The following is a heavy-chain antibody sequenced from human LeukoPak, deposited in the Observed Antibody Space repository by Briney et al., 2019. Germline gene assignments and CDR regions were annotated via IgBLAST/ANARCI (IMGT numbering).Heavy chain of an antibody. V-gene: IGHV3-21*01. Sequence: GGSLRLSCAASGFTFSSYSMTWVRQAPGKGLEWVSSISSSSSYIYYADSVKGRFTISRDNAKNSLYLQMNSLRAEDTAVYYCARSPGATYYYDSSGYYYRSVGKELDYWGQGTLVTVSS. CDR1: GFTFSSYS. D-gene: IGHD3-22*01. CDR3: ARSPGATYYYDSSGYYYRSVGKELDY. J-gene: IGHJ4*02. CDR2: ISSSSSYI.